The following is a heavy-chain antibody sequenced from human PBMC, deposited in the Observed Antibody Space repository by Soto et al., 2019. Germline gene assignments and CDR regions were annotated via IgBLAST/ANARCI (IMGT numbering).Heavy chain of an antibody. CDR3: ARAVTGYSSSWYKTYYFDY. J-gene: IGHJ4*02. CDR1: GDSVSSNSAA. CDR2: TYYRSKWYN. V-gene: IGHV6-1*01. Sequence: KQSQTLSLTCAISGDSVSSNSAAWNWIRQSPSRGLEWLGRTYYRSKWYNDYAVSVKSRITINPDTSKNQFSLQLNSVTPEDTAVYYCARAVTGYSSSWYKTYYFDYWGQGTLVTVSS. D-gene: IGHD6-13*01.